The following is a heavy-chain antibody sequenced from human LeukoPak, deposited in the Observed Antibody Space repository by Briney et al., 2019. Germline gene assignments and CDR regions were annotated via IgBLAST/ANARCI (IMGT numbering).Heavy chain of an antibody. V-gene: IGHV4-38-2*01. D-gene: IGHD3-22*01. Sequence: PSETLSLTCVVSGYSISSGDYWGWIRQPPGKGLEWIGSIYHSGSTYNNPSLKSRVTISVDTSKNQFSLKLSSVTAADTAVYYCARSPYYFDSSGYHGAYCFDYWGQGTLVTVSS. CDR1: GYSISSGDY. CDR3: ARSPYYFDSSGYHGAYCFDY. CDR2: IYHSGST. J-gene: IGHJ4*02.